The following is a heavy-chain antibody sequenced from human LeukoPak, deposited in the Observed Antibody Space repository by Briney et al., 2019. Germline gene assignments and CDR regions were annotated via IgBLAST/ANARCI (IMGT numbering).Heavy chain of an antibody. CDR1: GGSISSSSYY. CDR2: IYYSGST. V-gene: IGHV4-39*07. CDR3: ARGKRIAARLNRYYFDY. D-gene: IGHD6-6*01. Sequence: SETLSLTCTVSGGSISSSSYYWGWIRQPPGKGLEWIGSIYYSGSTYYNPSLISRVTISVDTSKNQFSLKLSSVTAADTAVYYCARGKRIAARLNRYYFDYWGQGTLVTVSS. J-gene: IGHJ4*02.